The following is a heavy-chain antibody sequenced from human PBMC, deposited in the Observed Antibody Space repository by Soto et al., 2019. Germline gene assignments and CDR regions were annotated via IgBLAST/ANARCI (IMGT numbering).Heavy chain of an antibody. D-gene: IGHD3-9*01. CDR1: GVSISSSSYY. CDR2: IYYSGST. Sequence: SETLSLTCTVSGVSISSSSYYWGWIRQPPGKGLEWIGSIYYSGSTYYNPSLKSRVTISVDTSKNQFSLKLSSVTAADTAVYYCARLRSFFILPGYPNRFEPWGQGTLVTVSS. V-gene: IGHV4-39*01. CDR3: ARLRSFFILPGYPNRFEP. J-gene: IGHJ5*02.